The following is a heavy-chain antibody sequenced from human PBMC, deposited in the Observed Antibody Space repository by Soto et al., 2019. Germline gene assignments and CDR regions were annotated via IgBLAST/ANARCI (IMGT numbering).Heavy chain of an antibody. CDR2: ISSSSSTI. D-gene: IGHD3-10*01. V-gene: IGHV3-48*01. CDR3: ACGSGNDYYYYYMDV. CDR1: GFTFSSYS. J-gene: IGHJ6*03. Sequence: EVQLVESGGGLVQPGGSLRLSCAASGFTFSSYSMNWVRQAPGKGLEWVSYISSSSSTIYYADSVKGRFTISRDNAKNLLDLQMNSLRAEDTAVYYCACGSGNDYYYYYMDVGGKGTTVTVSS.